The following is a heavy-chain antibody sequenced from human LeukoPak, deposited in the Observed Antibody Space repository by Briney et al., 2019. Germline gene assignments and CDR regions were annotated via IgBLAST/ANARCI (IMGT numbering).Heavy chain of an antibody. CDR3: ARDSYSGSYRHYFDY. V-gene: IGHV3-21*01. D-gene: IGHD1-26*01. Sequence: GGSLRLSCAASGFTFSSYSMNWVRQAPGKGLEWVSSISSSSSYIYYADSVKGRFTISRDNAKNSLYLQMNSLRAEDTAVYYCARDSYSGSYRHYFDYWGQGTLVTVSS. CDR1: GFTFSSYS. CDR2: ISSSSSYI. J-gene: IGHJ4*02.